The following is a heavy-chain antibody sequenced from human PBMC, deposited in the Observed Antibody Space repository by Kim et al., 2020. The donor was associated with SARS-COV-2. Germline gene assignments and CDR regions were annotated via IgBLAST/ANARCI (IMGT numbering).Heavy chain of an antibody. Sequence: GGSLRLSCAASGFTFSSYGMHWVRQAPGKGLEWVAVISYDGSNKYYADSVKGRFTISRDNSKNTLYLQMNSLRAEDTAVYYCAKEEVGLWFGEFQPGVDYWGQGTLVTVSS. CDR3: AKEEVGLWFGEFQPGVDY. D-gene: IGHD3-10*01. J-gene: IGHJ4*02. V-gene: IGHV3-30*18. CDR1: GFTFSSYG. CDR2: ISYDGSNK.